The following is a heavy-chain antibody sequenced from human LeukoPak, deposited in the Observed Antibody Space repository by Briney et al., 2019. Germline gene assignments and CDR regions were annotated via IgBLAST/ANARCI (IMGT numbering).Heavy chain of an antibody. CDR1: GDSIHSVYYF. V-gene: IGHV4-39*01. CDR2: VYFDGDT. CDR3: ARHRKSARNYLYYYMDV. D-gene: IGHD6-6*01. J-gene: IGHJ6*03. Sequence: SETLSLTCTVSGDSIHSVYYFWGWIRQPPGKGLEWIGSVYFDGDTSYSPSLKSRVIISVDTSKNQFSLNLTSVTAADTALYYCARHRKSARNYLYYYMDVWGKGATVTVSS.